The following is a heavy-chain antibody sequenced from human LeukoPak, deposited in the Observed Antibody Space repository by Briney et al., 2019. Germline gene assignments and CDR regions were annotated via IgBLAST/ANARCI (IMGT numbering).Heavy chain of an antibody. CDR3: AKGGTGYHDAFDI. D-gene: IGHD3/OR15-3a*01. V-gene: IGHV3-9*01. Sequence: GGSLRLSCVAPGFSFDDYGMHWVRQAPGKGLEWVSGISWNSGSIGYAGSVKGRFTTSRDNAKNSLYLQMNSLRPEDTALYYCAKGGTGYHDAFDIWGQGTVVTVSS. CDR2: ISWNSGSI. CDR1: GFSFDDYG. J-gene: IGHJ3*02.